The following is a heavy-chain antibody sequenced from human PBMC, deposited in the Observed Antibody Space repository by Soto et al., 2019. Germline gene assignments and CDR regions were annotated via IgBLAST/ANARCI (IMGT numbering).Heavy chain of an antibody. D-gene: IGHD5-12*01. CDR1: GGSFSGYY. Sequence: QVQLQQWGAGLLKPSETLSLTCAVYGGSFSGYYWSWIRQPPGKGLEWIGEINHSGSTNYNPSLKSRVTISVDTSKNQFSLKLSSVTAADTAVYYCARGRVATTPLPFDYWGQGTLVTVSS. CDR2: INHSGST. V-gene: IGHV4-34*01. J-gene: IGHJ4*02. CDR3: ARGRVATTPLPFDY.